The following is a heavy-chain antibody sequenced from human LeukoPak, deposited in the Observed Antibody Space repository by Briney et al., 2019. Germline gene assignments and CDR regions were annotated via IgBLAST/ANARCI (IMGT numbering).Heavy chain of an antibody. CDR1: GFTFSSYA. D-gene: IGHD3-9*01. CDR2: IYYSGST. J-gene: IGHJ4*02. V-gene: IGHV4-38-2*01. Sequence: GSLRLSCAASGFTFSSYAMSWVRQPPGKGLEWIGSIYYSGSTYYNPSLKSRVTISVDTSKNQFSLKLSSVTAADTAVYYCARQLIHYDILTGFDYWGQGTLVTVSS. CDR3: ARQLIHYDILTGFDY.